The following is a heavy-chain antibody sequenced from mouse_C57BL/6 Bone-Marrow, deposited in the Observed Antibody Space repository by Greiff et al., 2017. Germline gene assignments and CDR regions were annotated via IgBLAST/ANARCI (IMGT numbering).Heavy chain of an antibody. V-gene: IGHV14-4*01. J-gene: IGHJ2*01. CDR3: TTLTYYFDD. D-gene: IGHD5-1*01. CDR1: GFNIKDDY. CDR2: IDPENGDT. Sequence: VQLQQSGAELVRPGASVKLSCTASGFNIKDDYMHWVKQRPEQGLEWIGWIDPENGDTEYASKFQGKATITADTSSNTAYLQLSSLTSEYTAVYYCTTLTYYFDDWGQGTTLTVSS.